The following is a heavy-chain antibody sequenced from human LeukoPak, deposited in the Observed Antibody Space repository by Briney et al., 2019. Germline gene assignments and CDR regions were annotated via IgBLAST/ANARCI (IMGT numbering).Heavy chain of an antibody. V-gene: IGHV4-39*01. CDR2: IYYSGST. CDR1: GGSISSSSYY. Sequence: PSETLSLTCTVSGGSISSSSYYWGWIRQPPGKGLEWIGSIYYSGSTYYNPSLKSRVTISVDTSKNQFFLKLSSVTAADTAVYYCARHGDKGVEYFQHWGQGTLVTVSS. J-gene: IGHJ1*01. CDR3: ARHGDKGVEYFQH. D-gene: IGHD2-21*02.